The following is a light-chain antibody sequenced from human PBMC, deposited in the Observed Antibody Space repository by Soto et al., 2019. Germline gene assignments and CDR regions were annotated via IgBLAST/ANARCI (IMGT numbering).Light chain of an antibody. CDR1: QSVSSSY. Sequence: EIVLTQSPGTLSLSPGDRATLSCRASQSVSSSYLAWYQQKPGQAPRLLIYHASGRATGIPDRFSGSGSGTHFTLTITRLEPEDFAVYYCQQYGSAPITFGQGTRLESK. CDR3: QQYGSAPIT. CDR2: HAS. V-gene: IGKV3-20*01. J-gene: IGKJ5*01.